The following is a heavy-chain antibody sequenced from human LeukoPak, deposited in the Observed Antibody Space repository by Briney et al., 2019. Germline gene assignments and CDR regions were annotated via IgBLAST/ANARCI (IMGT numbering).Heavy chain of an antibody. V-gene: IGHV4-38-2*02. Sequence: SETLSLTCAVYGGSFSGYYWGWIRQPPGKGLEWIGSIYHSGSTYYNPSLKSRVTISVDTSKNQFSLKLSSVTAADTAVYYCARDNRPLYDSSGSGWFDPWGQGTLATVSS. J-gene: IGHJ5*02. CDR2: IYHSGST. D-gene: IGHD3-22*01. CDR1: GGSFSGYY. CDR3: ARDNRPLYDSSGSGWFDP.